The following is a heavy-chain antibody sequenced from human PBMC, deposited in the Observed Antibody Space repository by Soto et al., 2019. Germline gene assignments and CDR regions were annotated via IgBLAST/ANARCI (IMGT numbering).Heavy chain of an antibody. D-gene: IGHD2-15*01. V-gene: IGHV3-64D*06. CDR3: VKGNQLLRYYFEF. CDR2: ITSDGDST. J-gene: IGHJ4*02. CDR1: GFTFSNYA. Sequence: QPVGSLRLSCSVSGFTFSNYAMHWVRQAPGEGLEYVSGITSDGDSTYHADSVKGRFTISRDNSKNTLYLQMSSLRLEDTAIYYCVKGNQLLRYYFEFWGQGTLVTVSS.